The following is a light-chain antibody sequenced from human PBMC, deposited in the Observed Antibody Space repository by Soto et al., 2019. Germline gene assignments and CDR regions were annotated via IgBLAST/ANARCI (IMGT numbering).Light chain of an antibody. CDR1: QSVSSSY. Sequence: EIVLTQSPGSLSLSPGERATLSCRASQSVSSSYLAWYQQKPGQAHRLTIYGASTRATGIPDRFSGSGSGTDFTPTISRLEPEDFAVYYGQQYGSSPALIFGGGTKVDIK. CDR3: QQYGSSPALI. CDR2: GAS. J-gene: IGKJ4*01. V-gene: IGKV3-20*01.